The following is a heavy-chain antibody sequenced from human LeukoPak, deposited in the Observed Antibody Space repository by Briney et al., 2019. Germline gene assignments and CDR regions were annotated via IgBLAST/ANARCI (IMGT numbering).Heavy chain of an antibody. Sequence: GGSLRLSCAASGFTFSSYGMHWVRQAPGKGLEWVSGITGSGGTTSYADSVKGRFTISRDNSKNTVYLQMNSLRAEDTAVYYCAKSGLNRFDYWGQGTLVTVSS. D-gene: IGHD2-15*01. CDR1: GFTFSSYG. CDR2: ITGSGGTT. V-gene: IGHV3-23*01. J-gene: IGHJ4*02. CDR3: AKSGLNRFDY.